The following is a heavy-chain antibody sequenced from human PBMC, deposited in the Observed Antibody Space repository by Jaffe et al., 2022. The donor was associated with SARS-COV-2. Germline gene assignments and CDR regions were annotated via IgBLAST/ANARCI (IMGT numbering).Heavy chain of an antibody. J-gene: IGHJ2*01. CDR3: ARESDSYESSGYYYDRSSYYFDL. CDR1: GASISRFS. CDR2: VFYSGTT. Sequence: QVRLQETGPRLVKPSETLSLTCTVSGASISRFSWSWIRQTPGRGLEWIGYVFYSGTTKYNPSLESRATISLDTSKNQFSLRLTSVTAADTAIYYCARESDSYESSGYYYDRSSYYFDLWGRGTLVTVSP. V-gene: IGHV4-59*01. D-gene: IGHD3-22*01.